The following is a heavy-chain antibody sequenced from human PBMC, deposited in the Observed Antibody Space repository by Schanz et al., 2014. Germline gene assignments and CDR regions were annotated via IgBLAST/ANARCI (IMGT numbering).Heavy chain of an antibody. Sequence: EVQLAESGGGLVQPGGSLRLSCAASGFTFTNYAMSWVRQAPGKGLEWVSLISDSGDTAYYADSVKGRFTMSRDNAKNSVFLQMNSLRAEDTAVYYCVRDSFFAFDYWGQGTLVTVSS. CDR1: GFTFTNYA. V-gene: IGHV3-23*04. D-gene: IGHD3-3*01. CDR3: VRDSFFAFDY. CDR2: ISDSGDTA. J-gene: IGHJ4*02.